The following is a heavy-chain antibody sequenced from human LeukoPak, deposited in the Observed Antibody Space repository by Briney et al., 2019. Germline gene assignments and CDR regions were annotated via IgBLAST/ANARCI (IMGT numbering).Heavy chain of an antibody. V-gene: IGHV3-21*01. J-gene: IGHJ4*02. CDR2: ISSSSSYI. CDR1: GFTFSSYS. Sequence: GGSLRLSCAASGFTFSSYSMNWVRQAPGKGLEWVSSISSSSSYIYYADSVKGRFTISRDNAKNSLYLQMNSLRAEDTAVYYCAVRVVDTMVRGVITEGDYWGQGTLVTVSS. D-gene: IGHD3-10*01. CDR3: AVRVVDTMVRGVITEGDY.